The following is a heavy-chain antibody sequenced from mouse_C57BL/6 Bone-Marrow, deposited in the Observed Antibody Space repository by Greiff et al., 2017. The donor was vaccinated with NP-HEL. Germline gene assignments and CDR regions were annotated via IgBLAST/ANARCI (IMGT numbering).Heavy chain of an antibody. J-gene: IGHJ3*01. D-gene: IGHD2-4*01. CDR2: ISSGSSTI. CDR3: ARPGLPPFAY. V-gene: IGHV5-17*01. CDR1: GFTFSDYG. Sequence: VKLVESGGGLVKPGGSLKLSCAASGFTFSDYGMHWVRQAPEKGLEWVAYISSGSSTIYYADTVKGRFTISRDNAKNTLFLQMTSLRSEDTAMYYCARPGLPPFAYWGQGTLVTVSA.